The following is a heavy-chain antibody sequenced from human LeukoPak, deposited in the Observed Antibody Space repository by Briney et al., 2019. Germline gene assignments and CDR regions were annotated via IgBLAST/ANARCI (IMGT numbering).Heavy chain of an antibody. D-gene: IGHD6-19*01. J-gene: IGHJ4*02. V-gene: IGHV3-9*01. CDR2: ISWNSGSI. CDR3: AKDNRRHYTSGPNPDSLH. Sequence: GGSLRLSCAGSGFIFNNYAMHWFRQPPGKGLEWVSGISWNSGSIDYADSVKGRFTISRDNAKNSLYLQMNSLRVEDTAFYYCAKDNRRHYTSGPNPDSLHWGQGALVTVSS. CDR1: GFIFNNYA.